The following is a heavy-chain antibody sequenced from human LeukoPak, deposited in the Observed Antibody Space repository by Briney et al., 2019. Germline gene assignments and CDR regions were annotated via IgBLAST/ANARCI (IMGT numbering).Heavy chain of an antibody. Sequence: GGSLRLSCAASGFTFSSYEMNWVRQAPGKGLEWVSYISSSGSTTYYADSVKGRFTISRDNAKNSLYLQMNSLRAEDTAVYYCARDSGSGWTPAESAFDTWGQGTMVTVSS. CDR2: ISSSGSTT. D-gene: IGHD2-15*01. CDR1: GFTFSSYE. J-gene: IGHJ3*02. CDR3: ARDSGSGWTPAESAFDT. V-gene: IGHV3-48*03.